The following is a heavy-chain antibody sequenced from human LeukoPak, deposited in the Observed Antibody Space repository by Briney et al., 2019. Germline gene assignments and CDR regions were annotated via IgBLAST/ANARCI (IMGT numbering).Heavy chain of an antibody. CDR3: ARDSTGMTGYYSFDY. CDR1: GYTFTSYA. D-gene: IGHD3-9*01. CDR2: INAGNGNT. V-gene: IGHV1-3*01. J-gene: IGHJ4*02. Sequence: ASVKVSCKASGYTFTSYAMHWVRQAPGQRLEWMGWINAGNGNTKYSQKFQGRVTITRDTSASTAYMELSSLRSEDTAVYYCARDSTGMTGYYSFDYWGQGTLVTVSS.